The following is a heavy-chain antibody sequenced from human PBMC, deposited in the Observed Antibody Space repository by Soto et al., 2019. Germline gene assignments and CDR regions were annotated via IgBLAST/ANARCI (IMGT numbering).Heavy chain of an antibody. J-gene: IGHJ4*02. CDR1: GYTLTSYG. D-gene: IGHD3-3*01. Sequence: ASVNVSCKTSGYTLTSYGINWVRQAPGQRLEWMGWISAYSGKTNYAQKFQGRLTMTTDTSTSTAYMELRSLRSDDTALYYCARDNSGDFWSGYYHYYFEYWGQGTLVIVS. V-gene: IGHV1-18*01. CDR2: ISAYSGKT. CDR3: ARDNSGDFWSGYYHYYFEY.